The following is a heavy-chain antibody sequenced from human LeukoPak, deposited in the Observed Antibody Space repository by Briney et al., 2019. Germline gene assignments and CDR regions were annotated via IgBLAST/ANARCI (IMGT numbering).Heavy chain of an antibody. CDR1: GFTFDDYA. V-gene: IGHV3-43D*03. D-gene: IGHD3-10*01. CDR2: ISWDGGIT. J-gene: IGHJ6*03. Sequence: GGPLRLSCAASGFTFDDYAMHWVRQAPGKGLEWVSLISWDGGITYYADSVKGRFTISRDNSKNSLHLQMSSLRAEDTALYYCAKDISRYGSGSSVRRNFYYYYYMDVWGKGTTVTVSS. CDR3: AKDISRYGSGSSVRRNFYYYYYMDV.